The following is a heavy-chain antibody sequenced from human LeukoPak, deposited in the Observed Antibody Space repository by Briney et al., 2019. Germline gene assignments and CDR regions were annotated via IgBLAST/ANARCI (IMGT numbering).Heavy chain of an antibody. CDR3: ARGVARSSKFHFSYYFDY. D-gene: IGHD6-6*01. Sequence: SETLSLTCTVSGGSISSYNWSWIRQPPGKGLEWIGYIYYSGSTNYNPSLKSRVTISVDTSKNQFSLKLSSVTAADTAVYYCARGVARSSKFHFSYYFDYWGQGTLVTVSS. CDR2: IYYSGST. CDR1: GGSISSYN. V-gene: IGHV4-59*12. J-gene: IGHJ4*02.